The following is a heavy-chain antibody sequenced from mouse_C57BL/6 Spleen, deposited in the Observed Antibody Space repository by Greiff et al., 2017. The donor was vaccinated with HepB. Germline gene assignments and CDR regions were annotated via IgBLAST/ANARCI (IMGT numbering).Heavy chain of an antibody. CDR1: GYSFTGYY. V-gene: IGHV1-42*01. CDR2: INPSTGGT. Sequence: VQLQQSGPELVKPGASVKISCKASGYSFTGYYMNWVKQSPEKSLEWIGEINPSTGGTTYNQKFKAKDTLTVDKSSSTAYMQLKSLTSEDSAVYYCAKRELREYFDVWGTGTTVTVSS. D-gene: IGHD1-1*01. CDR3: AKRELREYFDV. J-gene: IGHJ1*03.